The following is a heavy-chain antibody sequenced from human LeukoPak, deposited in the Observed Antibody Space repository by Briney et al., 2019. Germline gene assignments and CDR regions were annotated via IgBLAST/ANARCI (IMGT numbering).Heavy chain of an antibody. Sequence: PSETLSLTCTVSGCSISSYYWSWIRQPAGKGLEWIGHIYTNGRTNYNPSLKSGVTMSVDTSKNQFSLKLSSVTAAGTAVYYCARSSGYYNAFDYWGQGTLVTVSS. D-gene: IGHD3-3*01. CDR2: IYTNGRT. CDR1: GCSISSYY. V-gene: IGHV4-4*07. CDR3: ARSSGYYNAFDY. J-gene: IGHJ4*02.